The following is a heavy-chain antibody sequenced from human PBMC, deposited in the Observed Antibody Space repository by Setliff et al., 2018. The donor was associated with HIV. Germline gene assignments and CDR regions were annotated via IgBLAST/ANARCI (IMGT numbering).Heavy chain of an antibody. Sequence: PGGSLRLSCAASGFTLSNYGMHWVRQAPGKGLEWVAVISYDGSNKYYADSVKGRFTISRDNSKNTLYLQMNSLRAEDTAVYYCAKESGLYSNYKYYYYMHVWGKGTTVTVSS. D-gene: IGHD4-4*01. CDR1: GFTLSNYG. CDR2: ISYDGSNK. CDR3: AKESGLYSNYKYYYYMHV. J-gene: IGHJ6*03. V-gene: IGHV3-30*18.